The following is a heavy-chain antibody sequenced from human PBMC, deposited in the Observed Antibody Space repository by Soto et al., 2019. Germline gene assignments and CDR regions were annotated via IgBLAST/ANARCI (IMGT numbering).Heavy chain of an antibody. D-gene: IGHD5-18*01. Sequence: QVHLLQSGSEVQTPGSSVKVSCRASGGSFSNYAFSWVRQAPGQGLEWMGGIIPIFGTTNYAQRFQGRVRLTAHERTNTGYMKLSSLRSEDTALYVCALGLRGYRIDSWGQGPGVTVSS. CDR2: IIPIFGTT. CDR3: ALGLRGYRIDS. J-gene: IGHJ4*02. CDR1: GGSFSNYA. V-gene: IGHV1-69*01.